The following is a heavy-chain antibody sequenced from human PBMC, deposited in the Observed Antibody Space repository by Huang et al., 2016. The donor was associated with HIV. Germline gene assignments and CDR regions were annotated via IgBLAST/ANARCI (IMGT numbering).Heavy chain of an antibody. CDR1: GFTFSSYS. Sequence: EVQLVESGGGLVQPGGSLRLSCAASGFTFSSYSMNWVRQAPGKGLEWVSYISSSSSTIYYADSVKGRFIISRDNAKNSLYLQMNSLRDEDTAVYYCARGAWYYDFWSGSLGFDYWGQGTLVTVSS. D-gene: IGHD3-3*01. CDR3: ARGAWYYDFWSGSLGFDY. CDR2: ISSSSSTI. V-gene: IGHV3-48*02. J-gene: IGHJ4*02.